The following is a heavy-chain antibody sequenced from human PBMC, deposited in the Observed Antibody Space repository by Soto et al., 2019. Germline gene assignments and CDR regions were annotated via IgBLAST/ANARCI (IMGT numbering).Heavy chain of an antibody. CDR3: ARPRGLRFSVADVFDI. V-gene: IGHV4-39*01. CDR1: GGSISSSTFY. D-gene: IGHD3-3*01. CDR2: IYKSGTT. J-gene: IGHJ3*02. Sequence: LSLTCTVSGGSISSSTFYWGWIRQPPGKGLEWIGSIYKSGTTYYNPSLKSRVAISVDTSKNQFSLKLSSVIAADTAVYYCARPRGLRFSVADVFDIWGQGTMVTVSS.